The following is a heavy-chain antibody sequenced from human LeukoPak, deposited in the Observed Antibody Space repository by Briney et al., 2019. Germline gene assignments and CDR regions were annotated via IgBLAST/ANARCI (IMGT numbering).Heavy chain of an antibody. V-gene: IGHV3-43*02. J-gene: IGHJ4*02. CDR3: AKESGKFDY. Sequence: GGSLRLSCVASGLTFDDSAMHWVRQAPGKGLEWVSLISADGGRTFSADSVKGRFSISRDNSKNSLYLQMNSLRSEDTAMYYCAKESGKFDYWGQGTLVAVSS. CDR1: GLTFDDSA. CDR2: ISADGGRT.